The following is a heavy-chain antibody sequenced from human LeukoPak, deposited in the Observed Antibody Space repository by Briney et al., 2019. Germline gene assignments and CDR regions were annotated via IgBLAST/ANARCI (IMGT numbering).Heavy chain of an antibody. J-gene: IGHJ3*02. Sequence: SVKVSCKASGGTFSSYAISWVRQAPGQGLEWMGRIIPILGIANYAQKFQGRVTITADKSTSTAYMELSSLRSEDTAVYYCARAPRTPNYYDSEIWVLNFDIWGQGTMVTVSS. CDR2: IIPILGIA. D-gene: IGHD3-22*01. V-gene: IGHV1-69*04. CDR1: GGTFSSYA. CDR3: ARAPRTPNYYDSEIWVLNFDI.